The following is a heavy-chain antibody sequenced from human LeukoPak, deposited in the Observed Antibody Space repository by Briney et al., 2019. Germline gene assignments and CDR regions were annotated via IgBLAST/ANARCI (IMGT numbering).Heavy chain of an antibody. D-gene: IGHD6-13*01. CDR1: GFTFSNYW. V-gene: IGHV3-74*01. J-gene: IGHJ6*02. CDR3: ARFLRSSTSDGMDV. CDR2: INRDGRSI. Sequence: GGSLRLSCAASGFTFSNYWMHWVRQAPGKGLVWVSRINRDGRSISYAHHEKGRFTISRDNAKDTLYLQMSSLRAEDTAVYYGARFLRSSTSDGMDVWGQGTTVTVSS.